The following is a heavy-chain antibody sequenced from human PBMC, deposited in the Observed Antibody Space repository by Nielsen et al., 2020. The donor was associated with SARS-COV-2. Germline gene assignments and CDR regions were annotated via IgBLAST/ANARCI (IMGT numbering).Heavy chain of an antibody. J-gene: IGHJ6*02. V-gene: IGHV3-30-3*01. Sequence: GGSLRLSCAASGFTFSSYAMHWVRQAPGKGLEWVAVISYDGSNKYYADSVKGRFTISRDNSKNTLYLQMNSLRAEDTAVYYCARGGEFGESYYYYYGMDVWGQGTTVTVSS. CDR3: ARGGEFGESYYYYYGMDV. D-gene: IGHD3-10*01. CDR1: GFTFSSYA. CDR2: ISYDGSNK.